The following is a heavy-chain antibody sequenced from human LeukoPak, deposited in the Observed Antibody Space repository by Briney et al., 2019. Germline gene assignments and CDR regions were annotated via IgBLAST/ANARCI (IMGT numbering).Heavy chain of an antibody. V-gene: IGHV1-2*02. Sequence: ASGKVSCKASGYTFTSYDINWVRQATGQGLEWMGGINPNSGGTNYAQKFQGRVTMTMDTSIGTAYMELSRLRSDDTAVYYCARLRVVPAAFFDYWGQGTLVTVSS. CDR2: INPNSGGT. J-gene: IGHJ4*02. CDR1: GYTFTSYD. CDR3: ARLRVVPAAFFDY. D-gene: IGHD2-2*01.